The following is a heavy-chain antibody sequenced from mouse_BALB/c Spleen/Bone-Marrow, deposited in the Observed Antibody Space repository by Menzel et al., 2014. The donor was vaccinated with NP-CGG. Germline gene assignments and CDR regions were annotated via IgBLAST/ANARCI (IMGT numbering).Heavy chain of an antibody. V-gene: IGHV1S81*02. Sequence: QVHVKQSGAELVKPGASVKLSCKASGYTFTSYWMHWVKQGPGQGLEWIGEINPSNGRTNYDEKFKSKATLTVDKSSSTAYMQLSSLTSEDSAVYYCARGYFAYWGQGTLVTVSA. D-gene: IGHD2-14*01. CDR1: GYTFTSYW. CDR2: INPSNGRT. CDR3: ARGYFAY. J-gene: IGHJ3*01.